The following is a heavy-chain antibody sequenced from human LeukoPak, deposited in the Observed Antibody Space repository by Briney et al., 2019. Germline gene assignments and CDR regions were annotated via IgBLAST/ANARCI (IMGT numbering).Heavy chain of an antibody. CDR2: IYHSGST. CDR3: ARAVWDYYDSSGYYGPYFDY. V-gene: IGHV4-30-2*01. D-gene: IGHD3-22*01. CDR1: GGSISSGGYS. Sequence: PSETLSLTCAVSGGSISSGGYSWSWIRQPPGKGLEWIGYIYHSGSTYYNPSLKSRVTISVDRSKNQFSLKLSSVTAADTAVYYCARAVWDYYDSSGYYGPYFDYWGQGTLVTVSS. J-gene: IGHJ4*02.